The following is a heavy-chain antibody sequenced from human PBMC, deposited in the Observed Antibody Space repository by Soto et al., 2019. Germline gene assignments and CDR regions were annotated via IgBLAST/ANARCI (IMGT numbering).Heavy chain of an antibody. CDR1: GYTFTSYY. Sequence: ASVKVSCKASGYTFTSYYIHWVRQAPGQGLEWMGVITPSGDSTTYAHNFQGRVTLATDTSTSTDYMELSSLRSEDTAIYYCARPRTGGGSSLWWYFDLWGRGTLVTVSS. V-gene: IGHV1-46*01. CDR2: ITPSGDST. CDR3: ARPRTGGGSSLWWYFDL. D-gene: IGHD3-16*01. J-gene: IGHJ2*01.